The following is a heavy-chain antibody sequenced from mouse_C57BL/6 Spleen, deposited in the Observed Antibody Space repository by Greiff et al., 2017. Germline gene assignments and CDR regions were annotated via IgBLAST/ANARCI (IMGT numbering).Heavy chain of an antibody. Sequence: EVKLMESGGGLVKPGGSLKLSCAASGFTFSDYGMHWVRQAPEKGLEWVAYISSGSSTIYYADTVKGRFTISRDNAKNTLFLQMTSLRSEDTAMYYCARRSSYEGDYFDYWGQGTTLTVSS. CDR3: ARRSSYEGDYFDY. V-gene: IGHV5-17*01. CDR2: ISSGSSTI. D-gene: IGHD1-1*01. J-gene: IGHJ2*01. CDR1: GFTFSDYG.